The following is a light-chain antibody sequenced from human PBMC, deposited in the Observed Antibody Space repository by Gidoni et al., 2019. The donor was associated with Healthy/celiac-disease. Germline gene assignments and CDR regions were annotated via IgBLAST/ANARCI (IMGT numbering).Light chain of an antibody. Sequence: EIVLTQSPATLSLSPGERATLSCRASQSVSSYLAWYQQKPGQDPSLLIYDASNRATGIPARFSGSGSGTDFTLTISSLEPEDFAVYYCQQRSNWLTFGGGTKVEIK. V-gene: IGKV3-11*01. CDR1: QSVSSY. J-gene: IGKJ4*01. CDR2: DAS. CDR3: QQRSNWLT.